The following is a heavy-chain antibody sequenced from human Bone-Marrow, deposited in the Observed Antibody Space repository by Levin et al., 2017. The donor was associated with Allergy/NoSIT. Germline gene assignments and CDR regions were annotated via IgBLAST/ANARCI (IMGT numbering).Heavy chain of an antibody. D-gene: IGHD6-13*01. Sequence: GESLKISCKASGYTFTSYDINWVRQATGQGLEWMGWMNPNSGDTGHAQKFLGRITMTRDTSINTAYMELSGLGSEDTAMYYCARDIAETGSWWFDPWGQGILVTVSS. CDR1: GYTFTSYD. V-gene: IGHV1-8*01. CDR3: ARDIAETGSWWFDP. J-gene: IGHJ5*02. CDR2: MNPNSGDT.